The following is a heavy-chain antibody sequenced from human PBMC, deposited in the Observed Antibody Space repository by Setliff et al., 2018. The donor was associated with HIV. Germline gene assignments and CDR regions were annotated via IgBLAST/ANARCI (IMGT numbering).Heavy chain of an antibody. CDR3: AKDLSPNWGPGEFDH. J-gene: IGHJ4*02. CDR2: ISWNRGTI. D-gene: IGHD7-27*01. V-gene: IGHV3-9*01. CDR1: GFTFDDYG. Sequence: GGSLRLSFAASGFTFDDYGMHWVRQAPGKGLEWVSGISWNRGTIGYADSVKGRFTISRDNAKNFLYLRMNNLRVEDTALYYCAKDLSPNWGPGEFDHWGQGTLVTVSS.